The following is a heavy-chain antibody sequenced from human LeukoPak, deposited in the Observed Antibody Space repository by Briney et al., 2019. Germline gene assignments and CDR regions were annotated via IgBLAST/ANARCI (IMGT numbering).Heavy chain of an antibody. J-gene: IGHJ4*02. CDR1: GFTVSSNH. Sequence: GGSLRLSCAASGFTVSSNHMSWVRQAPGKGLEWVSVIYSGGDTYYTDSVKGRFTISRDNSKNTLSHQMNSLRAEDTAVYYCARVSTYYFDHWGQGTLVTVSS. CDR2: IYSGGDT. CDR3: ARVSTYYFDH. V-gene: IGHV3-66*01.